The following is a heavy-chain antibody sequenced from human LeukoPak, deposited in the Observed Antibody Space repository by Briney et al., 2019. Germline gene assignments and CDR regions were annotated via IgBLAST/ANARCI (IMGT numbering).Heavy chain of an antibody. V-gene: IGHV1-24*01. J-gene: IGHJ4*02. CDR1: GFTLTELS. CDR2: FDPEDGET. CDR3: ATVSTMVRGVTLVWFDY. D-gene: IGHD3-10*01. Sequence: GASVKVSCKVSGFTLTELSMHWVRQAPGKGLEWMGGFDPEDGETIYAQKFQGRVTMTEDTSTDTAYMELSSLRSEDTAVYYCATVSTMVRGVTLVWFDYWGQGTLVTVSS.